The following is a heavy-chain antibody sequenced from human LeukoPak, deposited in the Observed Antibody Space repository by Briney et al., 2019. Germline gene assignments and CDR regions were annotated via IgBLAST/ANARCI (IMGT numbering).Heavy chain of an antibody. J-gene: IGHJ4*02. D-gene: IGHD4-11*01. Sequence: GMSLTLSCVASQFTFSHYGMHWVRQAPGKGLEWVANIQNNGSSQYYAASWKGRFTISRDNCRKAGYLQMNRLRAEERAVYYCVKDAQRGFDYSNSIEYWGQGSLVTVSS. V-gene: IGHV3-30*02. CDR2: IQNNGSSQ. CDR1: QFTFSHYG. CDR3: VKDAQRGFDYSNSIEY.